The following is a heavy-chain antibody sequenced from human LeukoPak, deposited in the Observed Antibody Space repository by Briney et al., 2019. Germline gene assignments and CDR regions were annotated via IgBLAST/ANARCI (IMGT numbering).Heavy chain of an antibody. Sequence: SETLSLTCTVSGGSISTSSYSWGWIRQPPGRGLEWIGSLYYSGSTYYNPSLKSRVTISVDTSKNQFSLKLSSVTAADTAVYYCARQSSRITMIVVARSPFDYWGQGTLVTVSS. CDR3: ARQSSRITMIVVARSPFDY. V-gene: IGHV4-39*01. CDR1: GGSISTSSYS. CDR2: LYYSGST. D-gene: IGHD3-22*01. J-gene: IGHJ4*02.